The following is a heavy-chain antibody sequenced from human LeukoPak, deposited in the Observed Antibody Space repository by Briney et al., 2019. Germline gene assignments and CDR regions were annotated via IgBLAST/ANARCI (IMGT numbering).Heavy chain of an antibody. CDR3: ARDREGGYSNSYYSDF. CDR1: GGTFSSYT. Sequence: ASVKVSCKSSGGTFSSYTNSWVRQAPGQGLEWMGGIIPILGTANYAQKFQGRVTITADESTRTAYMELSSLRSEDTAVYYCARDREGGYSNSYYSDFWGQGTLVTVSS. CDR2: IIPILGTA. D-gene: IGHD4-11*01. V-gene: IGHV1-69*13. J-gene: IGHJ4*02.